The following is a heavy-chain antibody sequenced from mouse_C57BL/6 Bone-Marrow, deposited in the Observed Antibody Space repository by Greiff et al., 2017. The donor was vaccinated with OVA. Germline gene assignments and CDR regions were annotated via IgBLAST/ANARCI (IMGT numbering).Heavy chain of an antibody. CDR1: GYTFTSYG. D-gene: IGHD2-5*01. CDR2: IYPRSGNT. V-gene: IGHV1-81*01. J-gene: IGHJ4*01. Sequence: QVQLKQSGAELARPGASVKLSCKASGYTFTSYGISWVKQRTGQGLEWIGEIYPRSGNTYYNEKFKGKATLTADKSSSTAYMELRSLTSEDSAVYFCASPYSNYAMDYWGQGTSVTVSS. CDR3: ASPYSNYAMDY.